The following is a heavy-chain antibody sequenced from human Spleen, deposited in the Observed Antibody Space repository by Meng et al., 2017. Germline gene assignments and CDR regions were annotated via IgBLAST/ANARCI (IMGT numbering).Heavy chain of an antibody. Sequence: GESLKISCTASGFTFSNGAMNWVRQAPGKGLEWVSAINTSGGNTNYADSVRGRFTISRDTSKSTLYLQMNSLRAEDTAVYYCARDPRWCYYDTSGCPWGQGTLVTVSS. CDR1: GFTFSNGA. V-gene: IGHV3-23*01. CDR3: ARDPRWCYYDTSGCP. J-gene: IGHJ5*02. CDR2: INTSGGNT. D-gene: IGHD3-22*01.